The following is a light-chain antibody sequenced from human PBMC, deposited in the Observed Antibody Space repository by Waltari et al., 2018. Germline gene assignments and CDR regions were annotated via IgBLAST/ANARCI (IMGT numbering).Light chain of an antibody. V-gene: IGLV3-19*01. Sequence: SSELTQDPVVSVALGQTVRITCQGDSLRSYYASRYQQKPGHAPVLVIYGKNNRPSGIPDRFSGSSSENTASLTITAAQPEDEADYYCNSRDTSGSQLVFGGGTKLIVL. CDR1: SLRSYY. J-gene: IGLJ2*01. CDR2: GKN. CDR3: NSRDTSGSQLV.